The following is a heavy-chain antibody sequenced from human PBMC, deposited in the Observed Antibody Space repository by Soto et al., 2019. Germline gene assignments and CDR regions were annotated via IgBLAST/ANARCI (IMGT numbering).Heavy chain of an antibody. D-gene: IGHD3-22*01. CDR1: GGSISSGGYY. CDR3: ASGYYDSSGYYRLWSFDY. J-gene: IGHJ4*02. V-gene: IGHV4-31*03. Sequence: PSETLSLTCTVSGGSISSGGYYWSWIRQHPGKGLEWIGYIYYSGSTYYNPSLKSRVTISVDTSKNQFSLKLSSVTAADTAVYYCASGYYDSSGYYRLWSFDYWGQGTLVTVSS. CDR2: IYYSGST.